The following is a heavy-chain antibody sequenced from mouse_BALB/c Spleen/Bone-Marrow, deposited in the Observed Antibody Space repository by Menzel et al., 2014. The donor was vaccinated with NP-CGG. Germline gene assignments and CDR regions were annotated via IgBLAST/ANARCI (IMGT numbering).Heavy chain of an antibody. CDR3: ASRLLWSRWCFDV. Sequence: EVKLVESGPGLVKPSQSLSLTCTVTGYSITSDYAWNWIRQFPGNKLEWMGYISYSGSTSYNPSLNSRISVTRDTSKNQFFLQLNSVTTEDTATYYCASRLLWSRWCFDVWGAGTTVAVSS. J-gene: IGHJ1*01. CDR2: ISYSGST. D-gene: IGHD2-10*01. V-gene: IGHV3-2*02. CDR1: GYSITSDYA.